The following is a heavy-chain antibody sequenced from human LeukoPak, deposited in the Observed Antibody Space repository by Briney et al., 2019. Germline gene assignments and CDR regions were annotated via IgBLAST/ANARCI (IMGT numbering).Heavy chain of an antibody. D-gene: IGHD2-2*01. CDR2: INPNSGGT. V-gene: IGHV1-2*02. CDR3: ARDGRRAPYCSSTSCYPPDYYYYMDV. CDR1: GYTFTGYY. Sequence: GASVKVSCKASGYTFTGYYMHWVRQAPGQGLEWMGWINPNSGGTNYAQKFQGRVTMTRDTSISTAYMELSRLRSDDTAVYYCARDGRRAPYCSSTSCYPPDYYYYMDVXGKGTTVTVSS. J-gene: IGHJ6*03.